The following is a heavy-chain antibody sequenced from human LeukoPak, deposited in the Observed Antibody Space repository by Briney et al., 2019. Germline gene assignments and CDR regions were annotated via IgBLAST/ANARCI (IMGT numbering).Heavy chain of an antibody. CDR1: GFTFSSYG. CDR2: IWYDGSNK. J-gene: IGHJ4*02. D-gene: IGHD4-17*01. CDR3: ARDPDDYGDYSYFDY. V-gene: IGHV3-33*01. Sequence: PGGSLRLSCAASGFTFSSYGMHWVRQAPGKGLEWVAVIWYDGSNKYHADSVKGRFTISRDNPKNTLFLQMNSLRAEDTAVYYCARDPDDYGDYSYFDYWGQGTLVTVAS.